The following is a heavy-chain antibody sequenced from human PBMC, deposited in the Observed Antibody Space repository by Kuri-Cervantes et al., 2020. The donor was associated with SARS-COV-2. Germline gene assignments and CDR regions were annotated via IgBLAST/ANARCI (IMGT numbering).Heavy chain of an antibody. CDR1: GGSISSSSYY. CDR2: ISGSGGST. V-gene: IGHV3-23*01. J-gene: IGHJ4*02. CDR3: ARDLRLGKSLDY. D-gene: IGHD7-27*01. Sequence: ETLSLTCTVSGGSISSSSYYWGWIRQAPGKGLEWVSAISGSGGSTYYADSVKGRFTISRDNSKNTLYLQMNSLRAEDTAVYYCARDLRLGKSLDYWGQGTLVTVSS.